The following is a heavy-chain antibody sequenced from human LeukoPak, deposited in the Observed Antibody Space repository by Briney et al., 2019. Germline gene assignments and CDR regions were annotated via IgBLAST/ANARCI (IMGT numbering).Heavy chain of an antibody. CDR1: GYTFTSYD. J-gene: IGHJ3*02. CDR3: ARGGSPVVPAAIRAFDI. V-gene: IGHV1-8*03. D-gene: IGHD2-2*01. CDR2: MNPNSGNT. Sequence: GASVKVSCKASGYTFTSYDINWVRQATGQGLEWMGWMNPNSGNTGYAQKFQGRVTITRNTSISTAYMELSSLRSEDTAAYYCARGGSPVVPAAIRAFDIWGQGTMVTVSS.